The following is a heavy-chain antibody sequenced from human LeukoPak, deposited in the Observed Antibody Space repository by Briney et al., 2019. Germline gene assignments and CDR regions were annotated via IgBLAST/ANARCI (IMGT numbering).Heavy chain of an antibody. Sequence: GGSLRLSCAPSGFNISSYALSWVRQAPGKGLEWVSGISGSGGSPYYADSVKGRFTISRDNSKNTLYLQMNSLRAEDTAVYYCAKGSEIAAADNIEPFDYWGQGTLVTVSS. D-gene: IGHD6-13*01. CDR3: AKGSEIAAADNIEPFDY. CDR2: ISGSGGSP. V-gene: IGHV3-23*01. CDR1: GFNISSYA. J-gene: IGHJ4*02.